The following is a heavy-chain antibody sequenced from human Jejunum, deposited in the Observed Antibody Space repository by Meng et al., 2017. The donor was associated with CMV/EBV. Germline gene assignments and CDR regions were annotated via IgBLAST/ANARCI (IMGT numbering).Heavy chain of an antibody. CDR1: GLTFSSDG. V-gene: IGHV3-30*02. J-gene: IGHJ4*02. CDR3: AKDVDH. Sequence: VQLVEAGGGVVQPGGTLRLSCAASGLTFSSDGMHWVRQASGRGPEWVAFIEYDGSDKYYADTMKGRFTISRDNSKNTMYLQMTSLKAEDTALYYCAKDVDHWGQGTLVTVSS. CDR2: IEYDGSDK.